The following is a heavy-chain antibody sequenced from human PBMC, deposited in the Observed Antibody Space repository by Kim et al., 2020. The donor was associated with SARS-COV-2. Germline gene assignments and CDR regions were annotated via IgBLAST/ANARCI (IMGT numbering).Heavy chain of an antibody. V-gene: IGHV3-53*01. CDR3: ARDRVSYSGSYYNPYYYYGMDV. CDR1: GFTVSSNY. CDR2: IYSGGST. Sequence: GGSLRLSCAASGFTVSSNYMSWVRQAPGKGLEWVSVIYSGGSTYYADSVKGRFTISRDNSKNTLYLQMNSLRAEDTAVYYCARDRVSYSGSYYNPYYYYGMDVWGQGTTVTVSS. J-gene: IGHJ6*02. D-gene: IGHD3-10*01.